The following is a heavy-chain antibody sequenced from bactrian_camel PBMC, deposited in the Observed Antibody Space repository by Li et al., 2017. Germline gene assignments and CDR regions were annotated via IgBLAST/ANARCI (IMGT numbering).Heavy chain of an antibody. J-gene: IGHJ4*01. Sequence: HVQLVESGGGSMEAGGSLELSCVASGYVIDSCVLAWYRQAPGQGRNLVAKMEGDGRTTYGYSVKGRFTLSQVNGKHTLNLQMNNLRTEDTAVYICAADCPAIIGFGRDEYWGQGTQVTVS. CDR3: AADCPAIIGFGRDEY. V-gene: IGHV3S53*01. CDR1: GYVIDSCV. CDR2: MEGDGRT.